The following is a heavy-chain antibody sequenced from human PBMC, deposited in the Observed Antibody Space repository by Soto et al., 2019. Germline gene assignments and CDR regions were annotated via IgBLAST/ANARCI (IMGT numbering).Heavy chain of an antibody. V-gene: IGHV5-10-1*01. D-gene: IGHD3-3*01. CDR1: GYNFTSYW. J-gene: IGHJ4*02. CDR2: IDPSGSYT. CDR3: ARLPHSDFWSGYSYYFDY. Sequence: GESLKISCKGSGYNFTSYWISWVRQMPGKGLEWMGRIDPSGSYTNYSPSFQGHVTISADKSISTAYLQWSSLKASDTAMYYCARLPHSDFWSGYSYYFDYWGQGTLVTVSS.